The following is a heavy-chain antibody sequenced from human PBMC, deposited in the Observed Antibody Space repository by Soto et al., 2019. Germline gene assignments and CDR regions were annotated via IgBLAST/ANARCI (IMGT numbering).Heavy chain of an antibody. CDR2: IYYSGST. CDR3: ARDRRDFDWLLSLDY. Sequence: PSETLSLTCTVSGGSISSGDYYWSWIRQPPGKGLEWIGYIYYSGSTYYNPSLKSRVTISVDTSKNQFSLKLSSVTAADTAVYYCARDRRDFDWLLSLDYWGQGTLVTVSS. CDR1: GGSISSGDYY. D-gene: IGHD3-9*01. V-gene: IGHV4-30-4*01. J-gene: IGHJ4*02.